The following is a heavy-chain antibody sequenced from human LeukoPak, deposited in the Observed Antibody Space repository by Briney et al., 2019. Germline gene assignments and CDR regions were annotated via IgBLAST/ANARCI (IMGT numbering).Heavy chain of an antibody. Sequence: PSQTLSLTCTVSGGSISSGSYYWSWIRQPAGKGLEWIGRIYTSGSTNYNPSLKSRVTISIDRSKNQFSLKLSSVTAADTAVYYCARAVGSSESNWFDPWGQGTLATVSP. J-gene: IGHJ5*02. CDR3: ARAVGSSESNWFDP. CDR2: IYTSGST. CDR1: GGSISSGSYY. D-gene: IGHD1-26*01. V-gene: IGHV4-61*02.